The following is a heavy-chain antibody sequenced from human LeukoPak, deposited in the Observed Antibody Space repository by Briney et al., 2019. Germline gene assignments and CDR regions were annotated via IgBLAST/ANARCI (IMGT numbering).Heavy chain of an antibody. CDR1: GFTFSSDS. V-gene: IGHV3-30-3*02. Sequence: PGGSLRLSCAASGFTFSSDSMHWVRQAPGKGLEWLTLISYHGSNKYYADSVKGRFTISRDNSKNTLYLQMNSLRAEDTAVYYCAKDITIFGVVIMEGFDYWGQGTLVTVSS. CDR2: ISYHGSNK. D-gene: IGHD3-3*01. J-gene: IGHJ4*02. CDR3: AKDITIFGVVIMEGFDY.